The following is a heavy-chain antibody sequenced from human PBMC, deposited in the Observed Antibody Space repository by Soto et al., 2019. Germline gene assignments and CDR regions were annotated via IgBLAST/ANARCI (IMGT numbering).Heavy chain of an antibody. V-gene: IGHV1-18*04. Sequence: GASVKVSCKASGYTFSSYGISWVRQAPGQGLEWMGWISAHKGDTNYAQKLQGRVTMTTDTSTSTAYMELRSLRSDDTAVYYCARDAYCSGTDCYSNDFHQWGQGTLVTVSS. CDR3: ARDAYCSGTDCYSNDFHQ. CDR1: GYTFSSYG. J-gene: IGHJ1*01. CDR2: ISAHKGDT. D-gene: IGHD2-2*01.